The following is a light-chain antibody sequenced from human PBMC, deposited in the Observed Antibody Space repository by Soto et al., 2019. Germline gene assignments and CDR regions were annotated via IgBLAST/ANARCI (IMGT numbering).Light chain of an antibody. CDR2: DAS. J-gene: IGKJ1*01. V-gene: IGKV3-20*01. CDR3: QQYGSSPGT. Sequence: EFVLTQSPATLSLSPGERATLSCRASQSVSSYLAWYQQKPGQAPRLLIYDASNRATGIPARFSGSGSGTDFTLTISRLEPEDFAVYYCQQYGSSPGTFGQGTKVDIK. CDR1: QSVSSY.